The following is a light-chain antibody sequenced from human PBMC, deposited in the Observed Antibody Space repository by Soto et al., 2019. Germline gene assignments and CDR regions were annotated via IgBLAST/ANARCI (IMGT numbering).Light chain of an antibody. CDR3: QQYGNPPPNA. CDR2: GAS. Sequence: EIVLTQSPGTLSLSPGERATLSCRASQSISSSYLAWYQQKPGQAPRVLIYGASSRATGIPDRFSGSGSGTDFTLTISRLEPEDFAVYFCQQYGNPPPNAFVQGTKVEIK. V-gene: IGKV3-20*01. CDR1: QSISSSY. J-gene: IGKJ2*01.